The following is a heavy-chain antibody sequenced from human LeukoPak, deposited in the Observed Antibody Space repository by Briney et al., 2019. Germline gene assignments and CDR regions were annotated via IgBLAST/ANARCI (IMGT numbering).Heavy chain of an antibody. CDR3: ARGRTNYYDSSGYLDY. CDR1: GVSFSGYY. J-gene: IGHJ4*02. V-gene: IGHV4-34*01. Sequence: SETLSLTYAVYGVSFSGYYWSWIRQPPGKGLEWIGEINHSGSTNYNPSLKSRVTISVDTSKNQFSLKLSSVTAADTAVYYCARGRTNYYDSSGYLDYWGQGTLVTVSS. CDR2: INHSGST. D-gene: IGHD3-22*01.